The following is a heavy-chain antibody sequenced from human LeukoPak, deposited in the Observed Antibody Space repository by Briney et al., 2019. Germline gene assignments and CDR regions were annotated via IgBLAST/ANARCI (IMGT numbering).Heavy chain of an antibody. Sequence: ASVKVSCKASGYTFTNYCLHWVRQAPGQGLEWMGIIHPSGGSTAYAQKFQGRVTMTRDTSTSTVYMELSSLRSEDTAVYYCARDSTTSSLADPWGQGTLVTVSS. V-gene: IGHV1-46*01. CDR3: ARDSTTSSLADP. D-gene: IGHD2-2*01. J-gene: IGHJ5*02. CDR1: GYTFTNYC. CDR2: IHPSGGST.